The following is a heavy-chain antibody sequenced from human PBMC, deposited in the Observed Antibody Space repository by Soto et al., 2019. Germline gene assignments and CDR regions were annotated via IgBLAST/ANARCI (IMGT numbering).Heavy chain of an antibody. CDR2: IIPIFGTA. V-gene: IGHV1-69*06. J-gene: IGHJ4*02. D-gene: IGHD2-2*01. Sequence: QVQLVQSGTAVKKPGSSVNVSCRASGGTFNNYVINCVRQATGEVLEWMAGIIPIFGTANYAKKFQGRVTITSDKSTSTAYMELNSLKSEDTAVYYCAGRCDGTNCLGHFDYWGQGTLVT. CDR1: GGTFNNYV. CDR3: AGRCDGTNCLGHFDY.